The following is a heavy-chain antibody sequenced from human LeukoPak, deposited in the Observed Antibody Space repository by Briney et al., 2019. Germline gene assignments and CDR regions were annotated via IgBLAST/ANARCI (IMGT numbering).Heavy chain of an antibody. Sequence: SETLSLTCTVSGGSISSYYWSWIRQPAGKGLEWIGRIYTSGSTNYNPSLKSRVTMSVDTSKNQFSLKLSSVTAADTAVYYCARGHNWNSLNWFDPWAREPWSPSPQ. J-gene: IGHJ5*02. CDR3: ARGHNWNSLNWFDP. D-gene: IGHD1-7*01. CDR2: IYTSGST. CDR1: GGSISSYY. V-gene: IGHV4-4*07.